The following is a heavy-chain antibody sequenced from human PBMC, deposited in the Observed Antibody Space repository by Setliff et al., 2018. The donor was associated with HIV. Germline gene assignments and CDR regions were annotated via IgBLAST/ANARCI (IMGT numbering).Heavy chain of an antibody. J-gene: IGHJ4*02. CDR2: ISANDGRT. CDR1: GYSFINYG. CDR3: ARTHPGSSYFDY. Sequence: ASVKVSCKASGYSFINYGISWVRQAPGQGLEWMGWISANDGRTNHAQNFQDRVTMTTDTVYLELSSLTSEDTAVYYCARTHPGSSYFDYWGQGTLVTVSS. D-gene: IGHD3-10*01. V-gene: IGHV1-18*01.